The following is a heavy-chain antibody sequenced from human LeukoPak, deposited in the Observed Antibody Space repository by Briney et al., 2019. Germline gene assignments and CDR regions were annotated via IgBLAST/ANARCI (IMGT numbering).Heavy chain of an antibody. D-gene: IGHD1-26*01. V-gene: IGHV4-4*07. Sequence: SETLSLTCTVSSGSIISYYWNWIRQPAGKGLEWIGRIYTSGSTNYSPSLKRRITMSVDTSKKQFSLKLSSVTAADTAVYYCATSYSGSYYDAFDIWGQGTMVSVSS. J-gene: IGHJ3*02. CDR1: SGSIISYY. CDR3: ATSYSGSYYDAFDI. CDR2: IYTSGST.